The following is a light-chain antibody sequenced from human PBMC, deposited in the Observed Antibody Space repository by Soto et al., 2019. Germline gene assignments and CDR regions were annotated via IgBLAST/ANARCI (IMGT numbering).Light chain of an antibody. CDR3: QQYGNSPPWT. V-gene: IGKV3-20*01. J-gene: IGKJ1*01. CDR1: QSVRSTY. Sequence: EIMLTQSPGTLSLTPGERATLSCRASQSVRSTYLAWYQQKPGQAPRLLIYDASSRATGIPDRFSGSGSGTDFTLTISRLEPEDFAVYYCQQYGNSPPWTFGQGTKVDI. CDR2: DAS.